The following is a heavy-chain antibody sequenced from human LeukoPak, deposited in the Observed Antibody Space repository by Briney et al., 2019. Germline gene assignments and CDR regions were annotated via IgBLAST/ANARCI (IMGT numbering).Heavy chain of an antibody. CDR1: GGSFSGYQ. CDR2: INHSGST. Sequence: SETLSLTCAVYGGSFSGYQWSWIRQPPGKGLEFIGEINHSGSTNYNPSLKSRVTISVDTSKNQFSLKLTSVTAADTAVYYCARRKVGLVVYRNWGQGTLVTVSS. CDR3: ARRKVGLVVYRN. D-gene: IGHD1-26*01. V-gene: IGHV4-34*01. J-gene: IGHJ4*02.